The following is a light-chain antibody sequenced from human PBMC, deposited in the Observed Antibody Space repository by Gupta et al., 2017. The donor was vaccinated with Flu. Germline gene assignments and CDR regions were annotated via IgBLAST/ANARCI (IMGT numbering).Light chain of an antibody. CDR2: DNN. CDR1: SSSIGNNY. J-gene: IGLJ3*02. V-gene: IGLV1-51*01. Sequence: QSVLTQPPSVCAAPGQKGTISCSGSSSSIGNNYVSWYQQIPGTAPKLLIYDNNKRPSGIPDRFSGSKSGTSATLDITGLQTGDDADYYCGTWDSILDARVFGGGTKLTVL. CDR3: GTWDSILDARV.